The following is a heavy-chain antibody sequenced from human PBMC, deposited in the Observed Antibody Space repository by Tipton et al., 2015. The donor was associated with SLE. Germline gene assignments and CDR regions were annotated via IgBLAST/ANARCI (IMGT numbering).Heavy chain of an antibody. Sequence: TLSLTCTVSGGSISSGGYYWSWICQHPGKGLEWIGYIYYSGSTYYNPSLKSRVTISVDTSKNQFSLKLSSVTAADTAVYYCARECIAEAGRDYYYYHMDVWGKGATVTVSS. CDR3: ARECIAEAGRDYYYYHMDV. CDR1: GGSISSGGYY. V-gene: IGHV4-31*03. J-gene: IGHJ6*03. D-gene: IGHD6-13*01. CDR2: IYYSGST.